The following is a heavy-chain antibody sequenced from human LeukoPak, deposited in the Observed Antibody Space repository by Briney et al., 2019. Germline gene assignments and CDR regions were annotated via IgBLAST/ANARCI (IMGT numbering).Heavy chain of an antibody. CDR3: ARRLPGFLVRGVLNGNWFDP. D-gene: IGHD3-10*01. CDR1: GGLFSGYY. Sequence: PSETLSLTCAVYGGLFSGYYWSWIRQPPGEGLEWIGEINHSGSTKYNPSLKNRVTISVDTSKNQFSLKLTSVTAADMAVYYCARRLPGFLVRGVLNGNWFDPWGQGTLVTVSS. V-gene: IGHV4-34*01. CDR2: INHSGST. J-gene: IGHJ5*02.